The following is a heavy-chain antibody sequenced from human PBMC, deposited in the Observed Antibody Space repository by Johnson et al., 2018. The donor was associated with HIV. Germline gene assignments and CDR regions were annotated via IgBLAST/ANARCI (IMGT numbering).Heavy chain of an antibody. CDR3: AKDQWYSSSSNDSPDAFDI. CDR2: ISGSGGNR. D-gene: IGHD6-6*01. V-gene: IGHV3-23*04. J-gene: IGHJ3*02. CDR1: GFTFDDYG. Sequence: VQLVESGGGVVQPGRSLRLSCAASGFTFDDYGMAWVRQAPGKGLEWVSGISGSGGNRNYADSVKGRFTISGDNSKNTLYLQMNSLRAEDTAVYYCAKDQWYSSSSNDSPDAFDIWGQGTMVTVSS.